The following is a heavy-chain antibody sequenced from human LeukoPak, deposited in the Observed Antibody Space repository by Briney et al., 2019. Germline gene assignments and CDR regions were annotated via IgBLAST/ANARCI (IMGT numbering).Heavy chain of an antibody. Sequence: GGSLRLSCEASGFTFSSYAMHWVRQAPGKGLERVAVISYDGSNKYYADSVKGRFTISRDNSKNTLYLQMNSLRAEDTAVYYCARAATVTMSAFDIWGQGTMVTVSS. CDR1: GFTFSSYA. CDR2: ISYDGSNK. J-gene: IGHJ3*02. D-gene: IGHD4-17*01. CDR3: ARAATVTMSAFDI. V-gene: IGHV3-30-3*01.